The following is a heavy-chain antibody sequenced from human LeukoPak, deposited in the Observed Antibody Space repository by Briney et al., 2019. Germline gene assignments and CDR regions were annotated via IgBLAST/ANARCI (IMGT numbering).Heavy chain of an antibody. CDR1: GYSFPNYW. CDR3: VRRHSGSNQRDFYFDY. J-gene: IGHJ4*02. Sequence: GESLKISCKGSGYSFPNYWIGWVRQMPGKGLEWMGIVYPGDSDTKYSPSFQGQVTMPADKSITTAYLQWSSLKASDTAMYYCVRRHSGSNQRDFYFDYWGQGTLVSVSS. CDR2: VYPGDSDT. V-gene: IGHV5-51*01. D-gene: IGHD1-26*01.